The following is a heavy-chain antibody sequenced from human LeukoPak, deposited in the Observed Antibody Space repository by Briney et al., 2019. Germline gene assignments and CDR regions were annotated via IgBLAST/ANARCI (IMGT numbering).Heavy chain of an antibody. D-gene: IGHD6-6*01. CDR3: ARGGSRSYTSSTLDY. J-gene: IGHJ4*02. CDR2: ISYSGST. CDR1: GGSITVYY. V-gene: IGHV4-59*12. Sequence: SETLSLTCSVSGGSITVYYWNWIRQSPGKGLEWIGSISYSGSTNYNPSLKSRVTISIDTSKNRFSLKVSSVIAADTAMYYCARGGSRSYTSSTLDYWGQGTLVTVPS.